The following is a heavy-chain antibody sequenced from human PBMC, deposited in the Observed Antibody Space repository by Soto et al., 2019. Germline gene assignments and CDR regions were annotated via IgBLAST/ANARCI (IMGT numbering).Heavy chain of an antibody. CDR3: ARDRGITMVRGVYYYYYGMDV. V-gene: IGHV3-33*01. Sequence: GGSLRLSCAASGFTFSSYGMHWVRQAPGKGLEWVAVIWYDGSNKYYADSVKGRFTISRDNSKNTLYLQMNSLRAEDTAVYYCARDRGITMVRGVYYYYYGMDVWGQGTTVTVPS. D-gene: IGHD3-10*01. CDR2: IWYDGSNK. CDR1: GFTFSSYG. J-gene: IGHJ6*02.